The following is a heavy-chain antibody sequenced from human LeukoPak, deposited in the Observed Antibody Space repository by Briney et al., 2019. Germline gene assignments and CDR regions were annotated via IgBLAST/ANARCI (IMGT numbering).Heavy chain of an antibody. D-gene: IGHD3-22*01. Sequence: GGPLRLSCAASGFTFSSYWIHWVRQAPGKGLVWVSRINSDGTYTSYANSVKGRFTISRDNARDTLYLQMNSLRAEDTAVYYRARGRNYYDASGNDYWGQGTLVTVSS. CDR1: GFTFSSYW. J-gene: IGHJ4*02. CDR3: ARGRNYYDASGNDY. V-gene: IGHV3-74*01. CDR2: INSDGTYT.